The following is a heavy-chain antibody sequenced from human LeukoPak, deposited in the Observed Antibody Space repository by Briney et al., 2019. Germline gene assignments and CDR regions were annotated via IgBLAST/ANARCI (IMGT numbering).Heavy chain of an antibody. D-gene: IGHD6-19*01. CDR3: ARAHGYSSGWLDY. V-gene: IGHV3-30*03. J-gene: IGHJ4*02. CDR1: GFTFSSYS. CDR2: ISYDGSNK. Sequence: GGSLRLSCAASGFTFSSYSMNWVRQAPGKGLEWVAVISYDGSNKYYADSVKGRFTISRDNSKNTLYLQMNSLRAEDTAVYYCARAHGYSSGWLDYRGQGTLVTASS.